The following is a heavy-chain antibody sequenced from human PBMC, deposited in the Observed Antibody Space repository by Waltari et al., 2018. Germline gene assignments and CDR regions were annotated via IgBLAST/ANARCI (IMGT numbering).Heavy chain of an antibody. D-gene: IGHD6-19*01. Sequence: EVQLVESGGGLIQPGGSLRLSWAASGFPVRNYMSWVRQAPGKGLEWVSVIYTGGSTDYADSVKGRFTISRDNSKNTLYLQMNSLRAEDTAVYYCATSMAVAGKGRGWFDSWGQGTLVTVSS. V-gene: IGHV3-53*01. J-gene: IGHJ5*01. CDR1: GFPVRNY. CDR3: ATSMAVAGKGRGWFDS. CDR2: IYTGGST.